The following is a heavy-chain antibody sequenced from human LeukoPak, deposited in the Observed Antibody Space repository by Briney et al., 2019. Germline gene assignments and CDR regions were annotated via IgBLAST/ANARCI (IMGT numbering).Heavy chain of an antibody. CDR3: ARGGSGSHHYYYYMDV. D-gene: IGHD3-10*01. CDR1: GYSISSGYY. J-gene: IGHJ6*03. CDR2: IYHSGST. V-gene: IGHV4-38-2*02. Sequence: SETLSLTCTVSGYSISSGYYWGWIRQPPGKGLEWIGSIYHSGSTYYNPSLKSRVTISVDTSKNQFSLKLTSVTAADTAVYYCARGGSGSHHYYYYMDVWGKGTTVTVSS.